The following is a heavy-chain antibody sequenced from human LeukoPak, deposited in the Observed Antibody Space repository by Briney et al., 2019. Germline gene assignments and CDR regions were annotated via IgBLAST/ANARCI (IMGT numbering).Heavy chain of an antibody. CDR2: FYTSGST. V-gene: IGHV4-61*02. J-gene: IGHJ5*02. Sequence: SETLSLTCTVSGGSISSSTYYWSWIRQPAGKGLEWIGRFYTSGSTNYNPSLKSRVTISVDTSKNQFSLKLSSVTAADTAVYYCARDMRRSGSNWFDPWGQGTLVTVSS. D-gene: IGHD5-12*01. CDR3: ARDMRRSGSNWFDP. CDR1: GGSISSSTYY.